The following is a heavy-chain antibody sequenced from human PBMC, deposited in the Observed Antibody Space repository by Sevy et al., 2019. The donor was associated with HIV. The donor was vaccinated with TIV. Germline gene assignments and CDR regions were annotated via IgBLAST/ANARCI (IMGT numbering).Heavy chain of an antibody. D-gene: IGHD4-4*01. CDR3: ATSRRDDYNYFFDY. Sequence: GGSLRLSCAAFGFAYSGYGMHWVRQAPGKGLEWVAVIWYDGSNKEYADSVKGRFTISRDNAKNSVHLQMNSLRAEDTALYYCATSRRDDYNYFFDYWGQGTLVTVSS. V-gene: IGHV3-33*03. CDR2: IWYDGSNK. J-gene: IGHJ4*02. CDR1: GFAYSGYG.